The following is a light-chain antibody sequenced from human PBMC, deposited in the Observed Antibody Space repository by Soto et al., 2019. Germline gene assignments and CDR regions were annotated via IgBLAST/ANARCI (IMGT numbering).Light chain of an antibody. CDR3: CSYAGSYTLI. V-gene: IGLV2-11*01. CDR2: DVT. CDR1: SSDVRGYNY. Sequence: QSALTQPRSVSGSPGQSVTISCTGTSSDVRGYNYVSWYQQHPGKAPKLMIYDVTKRPSGVPDRFSGSKSGNTASLTISGLQPEDEADYYCCSYAGSYTLIFGGGTKLTVL. J-gene: IGLJ2*01.